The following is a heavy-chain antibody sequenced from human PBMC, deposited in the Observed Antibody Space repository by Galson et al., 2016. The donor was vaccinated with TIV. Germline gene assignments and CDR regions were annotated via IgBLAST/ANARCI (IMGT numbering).Heavy chain of an antibody. J-gene: IGHJ4*02. CDR2: MKEEGTEK. V-gene: IGHV3-7*01. CDR3: ARWRGRQSEFDS. D-gene: IGHD5-24*01. CDR1: GFSFIDYS. Sequence: SLRLSCAASGFSFIDYSMSWVRQAPGTGLEWVASMKEEGTEKYNVNAVKGRFTISRDGAGNAVYLQMNSLGVEDTAVYFCARWRGRQSEFDSWGQGTLVTVSA.